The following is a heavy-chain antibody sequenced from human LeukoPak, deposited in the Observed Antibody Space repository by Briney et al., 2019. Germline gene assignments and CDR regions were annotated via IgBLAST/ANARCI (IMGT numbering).Heavy chain of an antibody. CDR2: IIPIFGTA. D-gene: IGHD3-3*01. J-gene: IGHJ5*02. Sequence: SVKVSCKASGGTFSSYAISWVRQAPGQGLEWMGGIIPIFGTANYAQKFQGRVTITAGESTSTAYMELSSLRSEDTAVYYCAREIRFLEWLLYGWFDPWGQGTLVTVSS. CDR3: AREIRFLEWLLYGWFDP. CDR1: GGTFSSYA. V-gene: IGHV1-69*13.